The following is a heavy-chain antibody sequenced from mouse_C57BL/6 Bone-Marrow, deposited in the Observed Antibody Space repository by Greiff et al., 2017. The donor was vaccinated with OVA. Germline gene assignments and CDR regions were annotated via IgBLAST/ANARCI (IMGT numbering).Heavy chain of an antibody. V-gene: IGHV1-54*01. Sequence: VQLQQSGAELVRPGTSVKVSCKASGYAFTNYLIEWVKQRPGQGLEWIGVINPGSGGTNYNEKFKGKATLTADKSSSTAYMQLSSLTSEDSAVYFCASEYYYGSSPRPGFAYWGQGTLVTVSA. D-gene: IGHD1-1*01. CDR1: GYAFTNYL. CDR3: ASEYYYGSSPRPGFAY. J-gene: IGHJ3*01. CDR2: INPGSGGT.